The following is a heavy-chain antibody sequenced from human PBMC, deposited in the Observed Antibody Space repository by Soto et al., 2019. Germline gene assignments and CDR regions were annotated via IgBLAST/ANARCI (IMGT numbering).Heavy chain of an antibody. V-gene: IGHV1-2*02. CDR1: GYTFTAYY. CDR3: ARNMDYYYGPGSGNGHGV. D-gene: IGHD3-10*01. Sequence: QVQLVQSGAEVKEPGDSVRVSCEASGYTFTAYYIHWVRQAPGQGLEWMGWINPKFGDTTYAQDFQGRLTLTRDMSISTVYMDLSRLTSDDTAIYYCARNMDYYYGPGSGNGHGVWGQGTTVNV. J-gene: IGHJ6*02. CDR2: INPKFGDT.